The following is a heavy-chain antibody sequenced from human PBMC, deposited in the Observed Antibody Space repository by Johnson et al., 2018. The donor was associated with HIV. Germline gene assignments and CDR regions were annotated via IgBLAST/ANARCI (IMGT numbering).Heavy chain of an antibody. CDR2: ISSSGSTM. CDR1: GFTFSDYY. J-gene: IGHJ3*02. V-gene: IGHV3-11*04. CDR3: ARPFRIAAYGGSDAFDI. Sequence: QVQLVESGGGVVQPGRSLRLSCAASGFTFSDYYMSWIRQAPGKGLEWVSYISSSGSTMYYADSVKGRFTISRDNAKNSLYLQMNSLKTKDTAVYYCARPFRIAAYGGSDAFDIWGQGTMVTVSS. D-gene: IGHD6-13*01.